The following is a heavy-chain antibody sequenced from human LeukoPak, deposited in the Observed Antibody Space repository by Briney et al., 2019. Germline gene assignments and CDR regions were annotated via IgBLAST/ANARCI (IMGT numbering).Heavy chain of an antibody. J-gene: IGHJ4*02. CDR3: ARDLSLKYYSNPFDY. D-gene: IGHD3-10*01. Sequence: PGGSLRLSCAASRFTFSSYGMHWVRQAPGKGLEWVAVISYDGSNKYCADSVKGRFTISRDSSKNTLYLQMSSLRAEDTAVYYCARDLSLKYYSNPFDYWGQGTLVTVSS. V-gene: IGHV3-30*03. CDR1: RFTFSSYG. CDR2: ISYDGSNK.